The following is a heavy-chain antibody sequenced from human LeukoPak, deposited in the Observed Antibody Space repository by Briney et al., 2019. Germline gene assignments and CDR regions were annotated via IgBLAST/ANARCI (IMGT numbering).Heavy chain of an antibody. D-gene: IGHD6-13*01. CDR1: GYTFTGYY. J-gene: IGHJ5*02. V-gene: IGHV1-2*02. CDR2: INPNSGGT. Sequence: ASVKVSCKASGYTFTGYYMHWVRQAPGQGLEWMGWINPNSGGTNYAQKFQGRVTMTRDTSISTAYMELRSLRSDDTAVYYCARRIAADLLGFDPWGQGTLVTVSS. CDR3: ARRIAADLLGFDP.